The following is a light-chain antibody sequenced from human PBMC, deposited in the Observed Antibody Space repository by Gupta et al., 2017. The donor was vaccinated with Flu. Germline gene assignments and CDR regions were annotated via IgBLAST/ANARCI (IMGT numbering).Light chain of an antibody. CDR2: DDN. V-gene: IGLV1-51*01. J-gene: IGLJ3*02. CDR3: GAWDASRDTWV. Sequence: TSSWTGGGSNIGGGFVSWYQRLTETAPKLVIYDDNKRPSGIPDRFSGSKFGTSATLAITGLQTGDEADYYCGAWDASRDTWVFGGGTRLTVL. CDR1: GSNIGGGF.